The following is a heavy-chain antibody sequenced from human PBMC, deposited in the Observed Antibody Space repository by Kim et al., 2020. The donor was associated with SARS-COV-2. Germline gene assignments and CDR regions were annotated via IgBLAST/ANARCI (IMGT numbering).Heavy chain of an antibody. CDR1: GGSISSGGYY. CDR2: IYYSGST. CDR3: ASDGSGSPLPYAFDI. J-gene: IGHJ3*02. Sequence: SETLSLTCTVSGGSISSGGYYWSWIRQHPGKGLEWIGYIYYSGSTYYNPSLKSRVTISVDTSKNQFSLKLSSVTAADTAVYYCASDGSGSPLPYAFDIWGQGTMVTVSS. V-gene: IGHV4-31*03. D-gene: IGHD3-10*01.